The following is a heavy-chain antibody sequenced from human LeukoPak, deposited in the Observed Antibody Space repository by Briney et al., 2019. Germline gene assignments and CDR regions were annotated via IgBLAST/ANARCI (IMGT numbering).Heavy chain of an antibody. CDR1: GYTFTSYG. Sequence: ASVKVSCKASGYTFTSYGISWVRQAPGQGREGRGWIRAYNGNTNYAQKLQGRVTMTTDTSTSTAYMELRSLRSDDTAVYYCARVSDCCWYSSGWSAYYYGMDVWGQGTTVTVSS. CDR2: IRAYNGNT. CDR3: ARVSDCCWYSSGWSAYYYGMDV. D-gene: IGHD6-19*01. V-gene: IGHV1-18*01. J-gene: IGHJ6*02.